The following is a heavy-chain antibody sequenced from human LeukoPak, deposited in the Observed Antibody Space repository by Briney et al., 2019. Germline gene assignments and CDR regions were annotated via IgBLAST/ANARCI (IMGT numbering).Heavy chain of an antibody. CDR1: GGSISSYY. CDR2: IYYSGST. J-gene: IGHJ6*03. D-gene: IGHD6-19*01. Sequence: SETLSLTCTVSGGSISSYYWSWIRQPPGKGLEWIGYIYYSGSTNYNPSLKSRVTISVDTTENQFSLRVRSVTAADTAIYYCAREGIAVADTYYYYYMDVWGKGTWVTVSS. V-gene: IGHV4-59*12. CDR3: AREGIAVADTYYYYYMDV.